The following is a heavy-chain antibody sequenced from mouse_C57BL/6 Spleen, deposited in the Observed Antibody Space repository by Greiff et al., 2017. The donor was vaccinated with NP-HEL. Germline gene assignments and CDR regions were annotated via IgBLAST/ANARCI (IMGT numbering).Heavy chain of an antibody. CDR2: ISSGGSYT. CDR1: GFTFSSYG. CDR3: ARHRELPFDY. D-gene: IGHD1-1*01. V-gene: IGHV5-6*01. J-gene: IGHJ2*01. Sequence: EVQRVESGGDLVKPGGSLKLSCAASGFTFSSYGMSWVRQTPDKRLEWVATISSGGSYTYYPDSVKGRFTISRDNAKNTLYLQMSSLKSEDTAMYYCARHRELPFDYWGQGTTLTVSS.